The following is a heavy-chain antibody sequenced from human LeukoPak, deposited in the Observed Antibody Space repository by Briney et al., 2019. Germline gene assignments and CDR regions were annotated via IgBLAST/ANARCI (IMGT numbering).Heavy chain of an antibody. CDR2: INPSGGST. CDR1: GGTFSSYA. V-gene: IGHV1-46*01. CDR3: ARDRIVAARGAYYFDY. J-gene: IGHJ4*02. D-gene: IGHD6-6*01. Sequence: ASVKVSCKASGGTFSSYAINWVRQAPGQGLEWMGIINPSGGSTSYAQKFQGRVTMTRDMSTSTVYMELSSLRSEDTAVYYCARDRIVAARGAYYFDYWGQGTLVTVSS.